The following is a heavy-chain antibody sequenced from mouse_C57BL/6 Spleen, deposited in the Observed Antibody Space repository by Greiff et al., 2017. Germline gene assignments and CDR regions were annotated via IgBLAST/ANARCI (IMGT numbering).Heavy chain of an antibody. D-gene: IGHD2-3*01. CDR2: IDPSDSYT. Sequence: QVQLQQPGAELVMPGASVKLSCKASGYTFTSYWMHWVKQRPGQGLEWIGEIDPSDSYTNYNQKFKGKSTLTVDKSSSTAYMQHSSLPSEDSAVYYGARRDGLWVDDWGQGTLVTVSA. J-gene: IGHJ3*01. CDR3: ARRDGLWVDD. CDR1: GYTFTSYW. V-gene: IGHV1-69*01.